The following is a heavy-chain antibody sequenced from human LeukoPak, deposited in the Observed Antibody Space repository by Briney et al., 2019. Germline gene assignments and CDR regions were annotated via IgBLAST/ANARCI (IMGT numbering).Heavy chain of an antibody. Sequence: GGSLRLSCAASGFTFRVFYMHGVRQAPGKGLEWVSLVSGDGGVTHYADSVKGRFTISRDNSKNSLYLQMSSLRVEDTAFYYCAKGNNSLSFNFDYCGQGTLVTVSS. V-gene: IGHV3-43*02. D-gene: IGHD2/OR15-2a*01. J-gene: IGHJ4*02. CDR3: AKGNNSLSFNFDY. CDR1: GFTFRVFY. CDR2: VSGDGGVT.